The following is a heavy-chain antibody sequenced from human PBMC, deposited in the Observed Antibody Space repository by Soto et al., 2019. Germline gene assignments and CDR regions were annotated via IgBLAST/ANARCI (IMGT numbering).Heavy chain of an antibody. D-gene: IGHD3-22*01. CDR3: ASDIYYFDSSGYYDHDAFNI. Sequence: QEQLVESGGGVVQPGRSLSLSCAASGFTFSTYGMHWVRQAPGKGLEWVAVIWFDGTNKYFADSVKGRFNISRDNSKNTVYLQMNSLRAEDTAVYYCASDIYYFDSSGYYDHDAFNIWGQGTMVTVSS. V-gene: IGHV3-33*01. CDR1: GFTFSTYG. J-gene: IGHJ3*02. CDR2: IWFDGTNK.